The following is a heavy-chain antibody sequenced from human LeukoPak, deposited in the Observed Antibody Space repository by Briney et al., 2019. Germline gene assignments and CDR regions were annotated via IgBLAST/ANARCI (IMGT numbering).Heavy chain of an antibody. V-gene: IGHV3-49*04. CDR1: GFTFGDYA. CDR2: ITSKAYGATT. J-gene: IGHJ4*02. CDR3: SRHIVGARTFFDY. D-gene: IGHD1-26*01. Sequence: PGGSLRLSCTASGFTFGDYAMSWVRQAPGKGLEWVGFITSKAYGATTDYAASVKGRFTISRDDSKSIAYLQMNSPKSEDTAVYYCSRHIVGARTFFDYWGQGDLVTVSS.